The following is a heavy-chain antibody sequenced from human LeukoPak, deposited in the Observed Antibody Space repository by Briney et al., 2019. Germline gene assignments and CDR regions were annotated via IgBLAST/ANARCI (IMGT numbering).Heavy chain of an antibody. D-gene: IGHD4-17*01. J-gene: IGHJ4*02. Sequence: GGSLRLSCAASGFTFSSYSMNWVRQAPGKGLEWVSGINWNGGSTGYADSVKGRFTISRDNAKNSLYLQMNSLRAEGTALYYCARDHDYGDFRYFDYWGQGTLVTVSS. V-gene: IGHV3-20*04. CDR3: ARDHDYGDFRYFDY. CDR1: GFTFSSYS. CDR2: INWNGGST.